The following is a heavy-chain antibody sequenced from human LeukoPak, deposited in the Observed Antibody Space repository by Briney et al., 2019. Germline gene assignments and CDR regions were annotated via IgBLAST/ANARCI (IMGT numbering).Heavy chain of an antibody. Sequence: SGGSLRLSCAASGFTFSDYYMSWIRQAPGKGLEWVSYISSSGSTIYYADSVTGRFTISRDNAKNSLYLQMNSLRVEDTAVYYCARGGVGIAAAGTFDYWGQGTLVTVSS. V-gene: IGHV3-11*04. CDR3: ARGGVGIAAAGTFDY. CDR1: GFTFSDYY. D-gene: IGHD6-13*01. CDR2: ISSSGSTI. J-gene: IGHJ4*02.